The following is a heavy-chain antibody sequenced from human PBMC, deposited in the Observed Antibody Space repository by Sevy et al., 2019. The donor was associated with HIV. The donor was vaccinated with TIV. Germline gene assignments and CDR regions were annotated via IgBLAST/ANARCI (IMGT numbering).Heavy chain of an antibody. Sequence: GGSLRLSCIASGFTFGDHAMSWFRQAPGKGLEWVGFIRSKAYGGPTQYAASVKGRFTISRDDSKSIAYLQMNSLKTEDTAVYYCTRRIFGDIWGQWTMVTVSS. J-gene: IGHJ3*02. V-gene: IGHV3-49*03. D-gene: IGHD2-15*01. CDR3: TRRIFGDI. CDR2: IRSKAYGGPT. CDR1: GFTFGDHA.